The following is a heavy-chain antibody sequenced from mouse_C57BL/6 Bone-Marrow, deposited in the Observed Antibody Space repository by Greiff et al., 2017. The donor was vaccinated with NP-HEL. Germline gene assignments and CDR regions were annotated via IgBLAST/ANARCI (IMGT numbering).Heavy chain of an antibody. Sequence: EVMLVESGGGLVQPGESLKLSCESNEYEFPSHDMSWVRKTPEKRLELVAAINSDGGSTYYPDTKERRFIISRDNTKKTLYLQMSSLRSEDTALYYCARHSPNYYGSSWGFAYWGQGTLVTVSA. D-gene: IGHD1-1*01. V-gene: IGHV5-2*01. CDR2: INSDGGST. CDR1: EYEFPSHD. CDR3: ARHSPNYYGSSWGFAY. J-gene: IGHJ3*01.